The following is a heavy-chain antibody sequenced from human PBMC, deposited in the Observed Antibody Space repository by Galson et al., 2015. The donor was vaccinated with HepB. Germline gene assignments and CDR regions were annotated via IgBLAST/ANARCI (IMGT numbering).Heavy chain of an antibody. CDR1: GFTVSTNY. CDR3: ARDYSGSASYS. D-gene: IGHD3-10*01. V-gene: IGHV3-66*01. Sequence: SLRLSCAASGFTVSTNYMSWVRQAPGKGLEWVSVINIGGSTYYADSVRGRFTISRDNSKDTLYLQMNSLRAEDTAVYFCARDYSGSASYSWGQGTLVTVSS. CDR2: INIGGST. J-gene: IGHJ4*02.